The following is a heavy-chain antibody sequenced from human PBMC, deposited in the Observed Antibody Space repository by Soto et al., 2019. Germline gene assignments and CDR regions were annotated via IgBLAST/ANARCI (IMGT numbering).Heavy chain of an antibody. V-gene: IGHV4-31*02. CDR3: AQALVFTGGDGFDI. D-gene: IGHD1-1*01. Sequence: QVRLQEWGPGLVKPSQTLSLKCSVSGGSITTGGRYWSWIRQLPGKGLEWIGDIYYSGNTYYNASLKSRVTISVEAAKNQCSLKLISVTAADTAVYYCAQALVFTGGDGFDIWGQGRLVTVSS. CDR1: GGSITTGGRY. J-gene: IGHJ3*02. CDR2: IYYSGNT.